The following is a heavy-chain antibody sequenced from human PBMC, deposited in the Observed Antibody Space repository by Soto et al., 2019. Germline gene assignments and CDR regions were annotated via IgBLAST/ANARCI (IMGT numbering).Heavy chain of an antibody. D-gene: IGHD6-25*01. CDR2: INSDGSST. J-gene: IGHJ5*02. V-gene: IGHV3-74*01. Sequence: GGSLRLSCAASGFTFSSYWMHWVRQAPGKGLVWVSRINSDGSSTSYADSVKGRFTISRDNAKNTLYLQMNSLRAEDTAVYYSARGRQRYVDWFDPWGQGTLVTVSS. CDR1: GFTFSSYW. CDR3: ARGRQRYVDWFDP.